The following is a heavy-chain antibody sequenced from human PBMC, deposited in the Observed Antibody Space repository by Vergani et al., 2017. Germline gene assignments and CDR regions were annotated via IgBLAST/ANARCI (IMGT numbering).Heavy chain of an antibody. CDR2: IFSNDEK. CDR3: ARISTYYDFWSGYYSYYFDY. Sequence: QVTLKESGPVLVKPTETLTLTCTVSGFSLSNARMGVSWIRQPPGKAREWLAHIFSNDEKSYSTSLKSRLTISKDTSKSQVVLTMTNMDPVDTATYYCARISTYYDFWSGYYSYYFDYWGQGTLVTVSS. D-gene: IGHD3-3*01. J-gene: IGHJ4*02. V-gene: IGHV2-26*01. CDR1: GFSLSNARMG.